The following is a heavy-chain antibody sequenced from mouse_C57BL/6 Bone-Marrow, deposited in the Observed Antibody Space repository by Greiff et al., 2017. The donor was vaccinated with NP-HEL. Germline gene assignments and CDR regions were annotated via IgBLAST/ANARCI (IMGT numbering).Heavy chain of an antibody. CDR1: GYSFTGYY. D-gene: IGHD4-1*01. J-gene: IGHJ3*01. Sequence: VQLQQSGPELVKPGASVKISCKASGYSFTGYYMNWVKQSPEKSLEWIGEINPSTGGTTYNQKFKAKATLTVDKSSSTAYMQLKSLTSEDSAVYYCARERRTGPFAYWGQGTLVTVSA. V-gene: IGHV1-42*01. CDR3: ARERRTGPFAY. CDR2: INPSTGGT.